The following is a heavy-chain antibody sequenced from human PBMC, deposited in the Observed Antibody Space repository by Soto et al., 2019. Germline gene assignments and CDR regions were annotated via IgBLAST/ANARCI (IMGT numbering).Heavy chain of an antibody. D-gene: IGHD4-17*01. J-gene: IGHJ4*02. CDR1: GYPFTTYY. CDR2: MNLSSGSA. CDR3: ARAPRTVTTFFDY. V-gene: IGHV1-46*01. Sequence: QVQLEQSGAEVKKPGASVKISCKASGYPFTTYYIHWVRQAPGQGLEWMGIMNLSSGSASYAQKFQGRVTMTRDRSTSTVYLELNSLTSEDTAMFYCARAPRTVTTFFDYWGQGTLVTVSS.